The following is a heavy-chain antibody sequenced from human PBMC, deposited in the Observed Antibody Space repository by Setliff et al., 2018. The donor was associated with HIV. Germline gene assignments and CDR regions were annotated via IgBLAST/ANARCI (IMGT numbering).Heavy chain of an antibody. D-gene: IGHD5-18*01. J-gene: IGHJ4*02. CDR3: ARDFVYGYDF. CDR2: IYYSGST. Sequence: SETLSLTCTVSGGSISSYYWSWIRQPPGKGLEWIGYIYYSGSTNYNPSLKSRVTMSVDTSTNQFSLKLNSVTAADTAVYYCARDFVYGYDFWGQGTLVTVSS. CDR1: GGSISSYY. V-gene: IGHV4-59*12.